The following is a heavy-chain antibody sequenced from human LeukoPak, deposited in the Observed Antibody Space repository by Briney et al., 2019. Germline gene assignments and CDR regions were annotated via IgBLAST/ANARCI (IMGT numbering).Heavy chain of an antibody. CDR2: IHYSGST. D-gene: IGHD3-10*01. V-gene: IGHV4-59*01. CDR1: GGSISSYY. Sequence: SETLSLTCTVSGGSISSYYWTWIRQPPGKGLEWIGYIHYSGSTNLNPPLKSRVTISVDTSKNQFSLNLSSVTAADTAVYFCARERGYYDYWGQGTLVSVTS. J-gene: IGHJ4*02. CDR3: ARERGYYDY.